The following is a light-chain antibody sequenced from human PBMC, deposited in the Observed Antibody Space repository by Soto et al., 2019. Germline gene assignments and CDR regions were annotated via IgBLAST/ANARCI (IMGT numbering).Light chain of an antibody. J-gene: IGKJ1*01. CDR2: GSS. V-gene: IGKV3-20*01. CDR3: QQYGSSPQT. Sequence: EIVLTQSPGTLSLSPGETATLSCRASQSVSSSYLAWYQQKPGQAPRLLISGSSSRATDIPDRFIGSGSGTDFTLTISRLEPEDFAVYYCQQYGSSPQTFGRGTQVEIK. CDR1: QSVSSSY.